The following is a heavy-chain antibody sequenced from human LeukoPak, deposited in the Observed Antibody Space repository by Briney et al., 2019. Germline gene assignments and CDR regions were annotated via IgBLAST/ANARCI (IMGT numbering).Heavy chain of an antibody. D-gene: IGHD2-15*01. CDR1: GFSFDNFA. Sequence: GGPLRLSCAASGFSFDNFAMNWVRQAPGKGLEWVANIKQDRSEKYYVDCVKGRFTISRDNAQNSLSLQMNSLRAEDTAVYYCARWGYCTGGSCYRYDAWGQGTLVTVSS. CDR2: IKQDRSEK. J-gene: IGHJ5*02. CDR3: ARWGYCTGGSCYRYDA. V-gene: IGHV3-7*01.